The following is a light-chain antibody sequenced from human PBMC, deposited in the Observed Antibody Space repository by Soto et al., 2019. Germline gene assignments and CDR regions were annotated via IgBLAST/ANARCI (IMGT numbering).Light chain of an antibody. CDR3: CSYAGSRV. CDR1: SSDVGGYNL. Sequence: QSVLTQPASVSGSPGQSITISCTGTSSDVGGYNLVSWYQQHPGKAPKLMIYEGSKRPSGVSNRFSGSKSGNTASLTISGLQAEDEADYYCCSYAGSRVFDGGTKVTVL. V-gene: IGLV2-23*01. J-gene: IGLJ3*02. CDR2: EGS.